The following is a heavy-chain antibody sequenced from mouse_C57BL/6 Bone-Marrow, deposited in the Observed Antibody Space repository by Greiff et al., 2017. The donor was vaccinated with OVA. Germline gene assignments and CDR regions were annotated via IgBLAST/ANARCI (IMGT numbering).Heavy chain of an antibody. Sequence: VKVEESGGGLVQPGGSMKLSCVASGFTFSNYWMNWVRQSPEKGLEWVAQIRLKSDNYATHYAESVKGRFTISRDDSKSSVYLQMNNLRAEDTGIYYCTGGASYYFDYWGQGTTLTVSS. CDR3: TGGASYYFDY. V-gene: IGHV6-3*01. CDR2: IRLKSDNYAT. CDR1: GFTFSNYW. J-gene: IGHJ2*01. D-gene: IGHD6-1*01.